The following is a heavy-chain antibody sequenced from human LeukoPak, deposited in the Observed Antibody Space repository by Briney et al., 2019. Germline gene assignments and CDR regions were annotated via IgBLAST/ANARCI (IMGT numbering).Heavy chain of an antibody. CDR2: ISGSGGGT. D-gene: IGHD6-13*01. V-gene: IGHV3-23*01. CDR1: GFTFSNYA. CDR3: AKGTIAAALPGDV. J-gene: IGHJ6*04. Sequence: GGSLRLSCAASGFTFSNYAMTWVRQAPGKGLEWVSGISGSGGGTYYTDSVKGRFTISRDNSKNTLYLQMNSLRAEDTAVYYCAKGTIAAALPGDVWGKGTTVTVSS.